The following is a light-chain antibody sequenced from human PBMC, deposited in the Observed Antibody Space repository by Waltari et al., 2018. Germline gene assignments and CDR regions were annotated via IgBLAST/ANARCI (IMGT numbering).Light chain of an antibody. Sequence: EIVLTQSPGTLSLSPGERAPLSCRASQSVRGTLAWYQQKPGQPPMLLIYAAAIRATGIPDRFSGSGSGTDFTLTISRLEPEDFAVYYCQHYVRLPVTFGQGTKVEIK. V-gene: IGKV3-20*01. CDR3: QHYVRLPVT. CDR2: AAA. CDR1: QSVRGT. J-gene: IGKJ1*01.